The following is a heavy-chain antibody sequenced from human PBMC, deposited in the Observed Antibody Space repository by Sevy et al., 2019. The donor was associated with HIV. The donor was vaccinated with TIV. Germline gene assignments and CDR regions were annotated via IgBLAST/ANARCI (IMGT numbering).Heavy chain of an antibody. Sequence: GGSLRLSCAASGFSFNGYAMHWVRQAPGKGLEWVAVISYDGSVKYYTESVKGRFTISRDNTKNTLFLQLNSLRPEDTAVYYCVREGRNYEYVWGTYHSGFRAQGTLVTVSS. D-gene: IGHD3-16*02. J-gene: IGHJ4*02. CDR1: GFSFNGYA. CDR2: ISYDGSVK. CDR3: VREGRNYEYVWGTYHSGF. V-gene: IGHV3-30*04.